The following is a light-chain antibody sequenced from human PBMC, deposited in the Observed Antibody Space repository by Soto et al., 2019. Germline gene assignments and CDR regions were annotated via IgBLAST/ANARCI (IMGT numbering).Light chain of an antibody. CDR3: QQSYSTPS. CDR2: AAS. Sequence: DIQMTQSPSSLSASVGDRVTITCRASQSISSYLNWYQQKPGKAPKLLIYAASSLKSGVPSRFSGSGSGTDFTLTISSLQPEDFATYYFQQSYSTPSFGGGTKVEIK. J-gene: IGKJ4*01. CDR1: QSISSY. V-gene: IGKV1-39*01.